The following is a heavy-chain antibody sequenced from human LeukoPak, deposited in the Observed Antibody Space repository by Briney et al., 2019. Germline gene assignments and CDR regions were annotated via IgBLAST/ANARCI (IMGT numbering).Heavy chain of an antibody. V-gene: IGHV4-59*01. CDR2: MYNSGTT. J-gene: IGHJ4*02. CDR1: GDSISEYY. CDR3: ARDRFPVY. Sequence: SETLSLTCTVSGDSISEYYWSWIRQPPGKGLEWIGCMYNSGTTNYNPSLKSRVTISVDTSKNQFSLNLSSVTAADTAVYYCARDRFPVYWGQGTLVTVSS.